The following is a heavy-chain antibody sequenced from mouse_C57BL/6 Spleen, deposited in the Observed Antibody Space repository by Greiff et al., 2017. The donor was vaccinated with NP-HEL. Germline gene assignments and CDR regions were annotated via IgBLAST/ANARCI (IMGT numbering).Heavy chain of an antibody. J-gene: IGHJ3*01. CDR2: IDPSDSYT. D-gene: IGHD2-5*01. CDR1: GYTFTSYW. Sequence: VQLQQSGAELVMPGASVKLSCKASGYTFTSYWMHWVKQRPGQGLEWIGEIDPSDSYTNYNQKFKGKSTLTVDKSSSTAYMQLSSLTSEDSAVYYCARSRSNWFAYWGQGTLVTVSA. CDR3: ARSRSNWFAY. V-gene: IGHV1-69*01.